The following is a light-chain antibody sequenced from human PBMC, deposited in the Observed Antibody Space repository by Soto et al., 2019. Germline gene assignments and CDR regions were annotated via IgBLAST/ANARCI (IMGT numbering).Light chain of an antibody. CDR2: AAS. CDR3: QQSYSLPYT. CDR1: QSISTY. J-gene: IGKJ2*01. Sequence: DIQMTQSPSSLSASVGDRVTITCRASQSISTYLNWYQHKPGKAPKLLIYAASSLQSGGPSRFSGSRSGTDFSLIISTLQPEDFGTYYCQQSYSLPYTFGQGTKLEIK. V-gene: IGKV1-39*01.